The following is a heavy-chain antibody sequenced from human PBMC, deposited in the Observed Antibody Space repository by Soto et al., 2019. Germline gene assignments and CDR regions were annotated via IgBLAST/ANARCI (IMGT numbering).Heavy chain of an antibody. D-gene: IGHD1-26*01. V-gene: IGHV4-34*01. CDR1: GGSFSDYY. CDR3: ARTPTRGASAWLDP. CDR2: IHLSGRV. Sequence: QVQLQQWGSGLLKPSETLSLTCAIYGGSFSDYYWHWIRQSPGKGLEWIGEIHLSGRVNFTPSLKSRTSLSMDTSRNQFFLTLRSVTAADTAVYFCARTPTRGASAWLDPWGPGHLVTVSS. J-gene: IGHJ5*02.